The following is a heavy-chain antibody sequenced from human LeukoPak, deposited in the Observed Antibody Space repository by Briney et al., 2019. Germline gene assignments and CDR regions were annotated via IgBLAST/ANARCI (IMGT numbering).Heavy chain of an antibody. CDR3: ARVGVLRYFDWKNWFDP. Sequence: SETLSLTCAVYGGSFSGYYWSWIRQPPGKGLEWIGEINHSGSTNYNPSLKSRVTISVDTSKNQFSLKLSSVTAADTAVYYCARVGVLRYFDWKNWFDPWGLGTLVTVSS. D-gene: IGHD3-9*01. CDR1: GGSFSGYY. CDR2: INHSGST. J-gene: IGHJ5*02. V-gene: IGHV4-34*01.